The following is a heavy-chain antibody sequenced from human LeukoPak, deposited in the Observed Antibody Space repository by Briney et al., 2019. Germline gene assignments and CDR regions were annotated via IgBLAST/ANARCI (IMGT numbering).Heavy chain of an antibody. D-gene: IGHD6-19*01. CDR3: ARDWPEQLLPQLGAAGAFDI. CDR2: ISYDGSNK. V-gene: IGHV3-30*04. Sequence: GGSLRLSCAASGFTFSSYAMHWVRQAPGKGLEWVAVISYDGSNKYYADSVKGRFTISRDNSKNTLYLQMNSLRAEDTAVYYCARDWPEQLLPQLGAAGAFDIWGQGTMVTVSS. J-gene: IGHJ3*02. CDR1: GFTFSSYA.